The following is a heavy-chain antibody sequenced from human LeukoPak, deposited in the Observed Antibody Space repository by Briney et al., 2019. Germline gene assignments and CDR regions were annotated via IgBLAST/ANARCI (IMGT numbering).Heavy chain of an antibody. V-gene: IGHV7-4-1*02. D-gene: IGHD5-24*01. CDR2: INTDTGNP. Sequence: ASVKVSCKASGGTFSSYAISWVRQAPGQGLEWMGWINTDTGNPTYAQGFTGRFVFSLDTSVSTAYLQISSLKAEDTAVYYCARAERWLQSDYWGQGTLVTVSS. J-gene: IGHJ4*02. CDR3: ARAERWLQSDY. CDR1: GGTFSSYA.